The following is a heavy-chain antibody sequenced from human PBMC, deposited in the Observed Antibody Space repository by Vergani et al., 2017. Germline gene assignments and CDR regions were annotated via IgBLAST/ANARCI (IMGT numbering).Heavy chain of an antibody. Sequence: EVQLVESGGGLIQPGGSLRLSCAASGFTVSSNYMSWVRQAPGKGLEWVAVLYGGGSAYYADSVKGRFTISRDNSKNTLYLQMKSLRAEDTAVYYCAREGDDYGDYPFGYWGQGTLVTVSS. V-gene: IGHV3-53*01. D-gene: IGHD4-17*01. CDR2: LYGGGSA. J-gene: IGHJ4*02. CDR1: GFTVSSNY. CDR3: AREGDDYGDYPFGY.